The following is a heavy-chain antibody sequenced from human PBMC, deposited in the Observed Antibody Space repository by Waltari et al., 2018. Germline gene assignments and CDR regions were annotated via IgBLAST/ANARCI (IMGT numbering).Heavy chain of an antibody. CDR2: IYTSGST. D-gene: IGHD3-10*01. J-gene: IGHJ3*02. CDR1: GGSISSGSYY. Sequence: QVQLQESGPGLVKPSQTLSLTCTVSGGSISSGSYYWSWIRQPAGKGREWIGRIYTSGSTNYNPSLKSRVTISVDTSKNQFSLKLSSVTAADTAVYYCAREGSAFDIWGQGTMVTVSS. CDR3: AREGSAFDI. V-gene: IGHV4-61*02.